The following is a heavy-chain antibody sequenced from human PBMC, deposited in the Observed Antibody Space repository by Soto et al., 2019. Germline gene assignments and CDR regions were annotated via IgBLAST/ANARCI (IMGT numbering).Heavy chain of an antibody. D-gene: IGHD2-21*02. CDR2: IGTRSDI. Sequence: GGSLRLSCAASGFTFSSYSMHRVRQAPGKGLEWVSSIGTRSDIYYADSVKGRFTISRDNAKNSLSLQMNSMTAEDTAVYYCAREETAWPLAYGLDVWGQGTTVTVSS. CDR3: AREETAWPLAYGLDV. CDR1: GFTFSSYS. V-gene: IGHV3-21*01. J-gene: IGHJ6*02.